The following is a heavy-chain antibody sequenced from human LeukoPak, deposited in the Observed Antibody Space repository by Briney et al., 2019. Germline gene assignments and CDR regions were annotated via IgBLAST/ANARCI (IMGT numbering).Heavy chain of an antibody. V-gene: IGHV3-21*01. CDR2: ISSSSSYI. CDR3: ARDGELGSPADAFDI. Sequence: GGSLRLSCAASGFTFSSYSMNWVRQAPGKGLEWVSSISSSSSYIYYADSVKGRFTISRDNAKNSLYLQMNSLRAEDTAVYYCARDGELGSPADAFDIWGQGTMVIVSS. J-gene: IGHJ3*02. CDR1: GFTFSSYS. D-gene: IGHD1-26*01.